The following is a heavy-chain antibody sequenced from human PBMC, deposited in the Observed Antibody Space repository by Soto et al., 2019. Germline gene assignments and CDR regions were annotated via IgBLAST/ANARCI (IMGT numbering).Heavy chain of an antibody. Sequence: ASVKVSCKASGYTFTSSGISWVRQAPGQGLEWMGWISAYNGNTNYAQKLQGRVTMTTDTSTSTAYMELRSLRSDDTAVYYCARDHYDSSGPPHYFDYWGQGTLVTVSS. J-gene: IGHJ4*02. D-gene: IGHD3-22*01. V-gene: IGHV1-18*01. CDR2: ISAYNGNT. CDR1: GYTFTSSG. CDR3: ARDHYDSSGPPHYFDY.